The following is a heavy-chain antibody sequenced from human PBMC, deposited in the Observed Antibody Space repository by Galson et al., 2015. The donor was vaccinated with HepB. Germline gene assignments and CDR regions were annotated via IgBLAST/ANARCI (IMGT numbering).Heavy chain of an antibody. CDR2: IKSKTDGGTT. D-gene: IGHD3-22*01. CDR3: TTDRSRLRFKYYYDSREVRSAFDI. V-gene: IGHV3-15*01. J-gene: IGHJ3*02. Sequence: SLRLSCAASGFTFSNAWMSWVRQAPGKGLEWVGRIKSKTDGGTTDYAAPVKGRFTISRDDSKNTLYLQMNSLKTEDTAVYYCTTDRSRLRFKYYYDSREVRSAFDIWGQGTMVTVSS. CDR1: GFTFSNAW.